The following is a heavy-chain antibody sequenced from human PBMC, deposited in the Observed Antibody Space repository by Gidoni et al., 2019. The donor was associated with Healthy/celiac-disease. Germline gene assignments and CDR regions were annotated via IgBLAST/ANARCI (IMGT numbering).Heavy chain of an antibody. D-gene: IGHD4-17*01. CDR2: IYYSGST. V-gene: IGHV4-31*03. J-gene: IGHJ2*01. Sequence: QVQLQESGPGLVKPSQTLSLTCTVSGGSLSSGGYYWSWIRQHPGKGLEWIGYIYYSGSTYYNPSLKSRVTISVDTSKNQFSLKLSSVTAADTAVYYCARAPDYGGKRYWYFDLWGRGTLVTVSS. CDR1: GGSLSSGGYY. CDR3: ARAPDYGGKRYWYFDL.